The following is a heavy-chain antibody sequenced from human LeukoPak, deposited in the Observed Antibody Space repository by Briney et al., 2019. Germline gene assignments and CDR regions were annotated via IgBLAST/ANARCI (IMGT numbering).Heavy chain of an antibody. J-gene: IGHJ5*02. Sequence: SETLSLTCTVSGGSISSSSYYWGWIRQPPGKGLEWIGSIYYSGSTYYNPSLKSRVTISVDTSKNQFSLKLSSVTAADTAVYYXXXXXTRPRITMVRGATNWFDPWGQGTLVTVSS. D-gene: IGHD3-10*01. V-gene: IGHV4-39*07. CDR3: XXXXTRPRITMVRGATNWFDP. CDR1: GGSISSSSYY. CDR2: IYYSGST.